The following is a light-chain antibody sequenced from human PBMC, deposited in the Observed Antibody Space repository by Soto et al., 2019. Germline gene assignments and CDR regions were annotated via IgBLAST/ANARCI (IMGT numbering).Light chain of an antibody. Sequence: ELTQTPGTLSLTPWERATLSCRASQSLNARYLAWYQVKPGQAPRLLFYGASSRATGIPDRFIGSGSGTDFTLTITGLEPEDFAVYYCLQFHSSRTFGQGTKVAIK. CDR1: QSLNARY. CDR2: GAS. J-gene: IGKJ1*01. CDR3: LQFHSSRT. V-gene: IGKV3-20*01.